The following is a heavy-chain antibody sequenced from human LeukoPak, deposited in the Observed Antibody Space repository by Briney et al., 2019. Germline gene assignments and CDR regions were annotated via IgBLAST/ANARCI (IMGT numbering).Heavy chain of an antibody. CDR3: ARVSNYYDSSGYSSLIDY. J-gene: IGHJ4*02. CDR1: GFTFSSYA. V-gene: IGHV3-66*01. CDR2: IYSGGST. D-gene: IGHD3-22*01. Sequence: GGSLRLSCAASGFTFSSYAMSWVRQAPGKGLEWVSVIYSGGSTYYADSVKGRFTISRDNSKNTLYLQMNSLRAEDTAVYYCARVSNYYDSSGYSSLIDYWGQGTLVTVSS.